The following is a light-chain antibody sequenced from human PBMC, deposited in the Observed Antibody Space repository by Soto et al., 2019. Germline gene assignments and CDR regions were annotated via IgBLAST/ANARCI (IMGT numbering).Light chain of an antibody. V-gene: IGKV3-20*01. CDR3: QQYGSSLT. CDR1: QSVSSSY. J-gene: IGKJ1*01. Sequence: EIVLTQSPGTLSLSPGERATLSCRASQSVSSSYLAWYQQKPGQAPRLLIYGASSRATGIPARFSGSGSGTDFTLTISRLEPEDFAVYYWQQYGSSLTFGQGTKVDI. CDR2: GAS.